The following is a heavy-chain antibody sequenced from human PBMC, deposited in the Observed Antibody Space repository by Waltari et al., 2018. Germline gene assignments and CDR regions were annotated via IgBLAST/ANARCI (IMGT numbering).Heavy chain of an antibody. CDR2: IWDDGSNK. J-gene: IGHJ3*02. Sequence: QVQLVESGGGVVQPGRSLRLSCAASVFTFIRYGMHWVRQAPGKGLEWVAVIWDDGSNKYDADSVKGRFTIARDNSKNTLYLQMNSLRAEDTAMYYCASADAFDIWGQGTMVTVSS. CDR3: ASADAFDI. V-gene: IGHV3-33*08. CDR1: VFTFIRYG.